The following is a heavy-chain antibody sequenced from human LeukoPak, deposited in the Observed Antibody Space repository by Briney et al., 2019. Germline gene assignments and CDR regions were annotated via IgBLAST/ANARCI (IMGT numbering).Heavy chain of an antibody. Sequence: PGGSLRLSCAASGFTFSSYWMTWVRQAPGKGLEWVAIINQDGGEKKYVDSVKGRFTVSRDNAENSLFLQMDSLRAEDTAFYYCVVTTRSKSVDYWGQGTLVTVSS. V-gene: IGHV3-7*01. CDR1: GFTFSSYW. CDR2: INQDGGEK. CDR3: VVTTRSKSVDY. J-gene: IGHJ4*02. D-gene: IGHD1-1*01.